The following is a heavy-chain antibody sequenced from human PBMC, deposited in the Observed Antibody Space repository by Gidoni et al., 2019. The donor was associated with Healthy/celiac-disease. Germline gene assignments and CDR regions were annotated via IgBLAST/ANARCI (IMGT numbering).Heavy chain of an antibody. D-gene: IGHD6-19*01. CDR1: GGTFSGYA. V-gene: IGHV1-69*06. CDR2: IIPRFGTA. J-gene: IGHJ6*03. Sequence: QVQLVQSGAEVKKPGSSVTVSCKASGGTFSGYAISWVRQAPGQGLEWMGGIIPRFGTANYAQKFQGRVTITADKSTSTSYMELSSLRSEDTSVYYCASYPIAVAGPGYYYMDVWGKGTTVTVSS. CDR3: ASYPIAVAGPGYYYMDV.